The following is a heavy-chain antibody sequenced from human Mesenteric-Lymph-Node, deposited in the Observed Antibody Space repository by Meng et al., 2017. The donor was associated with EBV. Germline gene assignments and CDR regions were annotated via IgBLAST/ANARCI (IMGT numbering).Heavy chain of an antibody. CDR1: GGSITSGGYS. CDR3: ARRCIAEGFDF. CDR2: IYHFGSH. J-gene: IGHJ4*02. V-gene: IGHV4-30-2*01. D-gene: IGHD4/OR15-4a*01. Sequence: PLHAPVLGLVSTSPTLSVTCAVCGGSITSGGYSGSWIRQPPGNDLERIGYIYHFGSHNHNPSLTSRVTISVDRSKNQFSLNLTSMTAADTAVYYCARRCIAEGFDFWGQGTLVTVSS.